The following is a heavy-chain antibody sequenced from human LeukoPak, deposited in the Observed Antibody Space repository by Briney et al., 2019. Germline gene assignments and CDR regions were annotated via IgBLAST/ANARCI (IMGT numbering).Heavy chain of an antibody. Sequence: GRSLRLSCAASGFTFDDYAMHWVRQAPGKGLEWVSGISWNSGSIGYADSVKGRFTISRDNAKNSLYLQMNSLRAEDTALYYCARDEGEYSSSSYFDYWGQGTLVTVSS. D-gene: IGHD6-6*01. J-gene: IGHJ4*02. CDR3: ARDEGEYSSSSYFDY. V-gene: IGHV3-9*01. CDR1: GFTFDDYA. CDR2: ISWNSGSI.